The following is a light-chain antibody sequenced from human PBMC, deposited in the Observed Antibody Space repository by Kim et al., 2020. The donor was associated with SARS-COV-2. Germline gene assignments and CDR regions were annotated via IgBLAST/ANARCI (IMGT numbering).Light chain of an antibody. V-gene: IGKV1-16*01. CDR3: QQYDVYPTT. Sequence: ASVGDRVTITCRASHDITNYLAWFQQRPGKAPRSLIYGASTLQSGVPSRFSGSGSGTDFTLTITSVQPEDFATYFCQQYDVYPTTFGQGTRLEIK. CDR1: HDITNY. CDR2: GAS. J-gene: IGKJ5*01.